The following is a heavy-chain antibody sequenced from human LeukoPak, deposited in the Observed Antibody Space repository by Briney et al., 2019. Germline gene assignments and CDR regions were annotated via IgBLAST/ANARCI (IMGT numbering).Heavy chain of an antibody. J-gene: IGHJ4*02. CDR3: ASYGDYEGDY. CDR1: GFTFSSYG. Sequence: GGTLRLSCAASGFTFSSYGMSWVRQAPGKGLEWVSAISGSGGSTYYADSVKGRFTISRDNSKNTLYLQMNSLRAEDTAVYYCASYGDYEGDYWGQGTLVTVTS. CDR2: ISGSGGST. D-gene: IGHD4-17*01. V-gene: IGHV3-23*01.